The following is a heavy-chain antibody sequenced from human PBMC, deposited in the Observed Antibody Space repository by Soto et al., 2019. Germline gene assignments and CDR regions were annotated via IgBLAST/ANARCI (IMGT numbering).Heavy chain of an antibody. V-gene: IGHV3-33*01. CDR1: GFTFSSYF. Sequence: GGSLILSCASSGFTFSSYFMHLVRPAPGKGLEWVAVIWYDGSNKYYADSVKGRFTISRDNSKNTLYLQMNSLRAEDTAVYYCASEYCSGGRCYYYGMDVWGQGTTVTVSS. J-gene: IGHJ6*02. CDR3: ASEYCSGGRCYYYGMDV. D-gene: IGHD2-15*01. CDR2: IWYDGSNK.